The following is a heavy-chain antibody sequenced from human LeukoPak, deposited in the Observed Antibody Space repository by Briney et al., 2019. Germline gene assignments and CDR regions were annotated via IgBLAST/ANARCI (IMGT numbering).Heavy chain of an antibody. CDR1: GFTFSSYA. CDR3: VKGGRAYCSGGSCFIYGMDV. V-gene: IGHV3-23*01. Sequence: PGGSLRLSCAASGFTFSSYAMSWVRQAPGKGLEWVSTLSSSATYIFHADSVKGRFTLSRDNSKNTLYLQMNSLRAEDTAVYYCVKGGRAYCSGGSCFIYGMDVWGQGTTVTVSS. J-gene: IGHJ6*02. CDR2: LSSSATYI. D-gene: IGHD2-15*01.